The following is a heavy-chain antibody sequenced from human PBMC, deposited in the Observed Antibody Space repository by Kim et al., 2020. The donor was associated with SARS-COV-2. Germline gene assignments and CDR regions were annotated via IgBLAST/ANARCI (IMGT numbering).Heavy chain of an antibody. CDR3: ARHGIGSGWPTPNDY. D-gene: IGHD6-19*01. V-gene: IGHV4-39*01. CDR2: IYYSGST. Sequence: SETLSLTCTVSGGSISSSSYYWGWIRQPPGKGLEWIGSIYYSGSTYYNPSLKSRVTISVDTSKNQFSLKLSSVTAADTAVYYCARHGIGSGWPTPNDYWGQGTLVTVSS. J-gene: IGHJ4*02. CDR1: GGSISSSSYY.